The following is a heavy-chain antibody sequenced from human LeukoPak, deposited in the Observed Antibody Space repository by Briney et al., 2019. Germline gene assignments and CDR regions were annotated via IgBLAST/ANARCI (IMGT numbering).Heavy chain of an antibody. CDR2: IHSDGGST. D-gene: IGHD3-16*01. CDR3: ARGGSTYFDS. J-gene: IGHJ4*01. Sequence: GGSLRLSCAASGFTVSSNYMSWVRQAPGTGLVWVSRIHSDGGSTYADSVKGRFTISRDNAKNTLYLQMDTLRGEDTAVYYCARGGSTYFDSWGHGTLVTVSS. CDR1: GFTVSSNY. V-gene: IGHV3-74*01.